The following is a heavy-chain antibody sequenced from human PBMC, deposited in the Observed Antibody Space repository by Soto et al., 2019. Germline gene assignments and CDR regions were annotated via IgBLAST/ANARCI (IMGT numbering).Heavy chain of an antibody. D-gene: IGHD1-20*01. Sequence: QLQLRESAPGLVKPSATLSLTCTVSGASISSITHFWGWVRQSPGKGLDWIGNVDHTGTTHYNPSRKDPAAIPVDSSKVHFALQPTSVTAAYTAVYYCERQVSRITVASHGRSNWCEPWGPGTL. CDR3: ERQVSRITVASHGRSNWCEP. J-gene: IGHJ5*02. CDR1: GASISSITHF. CDR2: VDHTGTT. V-gene: IGHV4-39*01.